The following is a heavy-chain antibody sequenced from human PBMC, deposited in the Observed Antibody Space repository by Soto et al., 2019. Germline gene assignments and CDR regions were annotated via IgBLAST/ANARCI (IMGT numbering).Heavy chain of an antibody. CDR1: GGSISSDYYH. CDR2: IHHSGSI. V-gene: IGHV4-30-4*08. CDR3: AREDGGGDSLDV. J-gene: IGHJ6*02. D-gene: IGHD2-21*02. Sequence: SETLSLTCTVSGGSISSDYYHWTWIRQSPGKGLEWIGYIHHSGSILYNPSLKSRLTISVDTSKNQFSLHLTSVTAADTAVYFCAREDGGGDSLDVWGQGTTVTVSS.